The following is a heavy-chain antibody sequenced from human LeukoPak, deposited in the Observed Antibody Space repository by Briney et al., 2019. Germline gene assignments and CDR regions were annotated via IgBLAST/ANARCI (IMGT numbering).Heavy chain of an antibody. CDR3: ARSGGPVGSGSEFDY. Sequence: SETLSLTCTVPGGSISSYYWSWIRQPPGKGLEWIGYIYYSGSTNYNPSLKSRVTISVDTSKNQFSLKLSSVTAADTAVYYCARSGGPVGSGSEFDYWGQGTLVTVSS. V-gene: IGHV4-59*01. CDR2: IYYSGST. CDR1: GGSISSYY. J-gene: IGHJ4*02. D-gene: IGHD3-10*01.